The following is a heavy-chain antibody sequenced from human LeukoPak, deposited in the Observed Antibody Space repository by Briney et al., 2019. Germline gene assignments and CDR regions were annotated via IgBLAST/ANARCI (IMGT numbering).Heavy chain of an antibody. V-gene: IGHV4-39*07. CDR2: IYYSGST. CDR1: GGSISSSSYY. J-gene: IGHJ3*02. CDR3: AKSAGSKNAFDI. Sequence: PSETLSLTCTVSGGSISSSSYYWGWIRQPPGKGLEWIGSIYYSGSTYYNPSLKSRVAISVDTSKNQFSLKLTSVTAADTAIYYCAKSAGSKNAFDIWGQGTMVTVSS.